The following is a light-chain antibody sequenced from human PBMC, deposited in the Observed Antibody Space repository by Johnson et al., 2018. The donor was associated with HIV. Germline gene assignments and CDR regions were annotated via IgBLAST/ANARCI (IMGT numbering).Light chain of an antibody. Sequence: QSVLTQPPSVSAAPGQKVTISCSGSSSNIGSHYVSWYQQVPGTAPRLVIYDTIKRHSGIPDRFSGSKSGTSATLGITGLQTGDEADYYCGTWDSSLNAYVFGAETKVAVL. CDR3: GTWDSSLNAYV. CDR1: SSNIGSHY. J-gene: IGLJ1*01. CDR2: DTI. V-gene: IGLV1-51*01.